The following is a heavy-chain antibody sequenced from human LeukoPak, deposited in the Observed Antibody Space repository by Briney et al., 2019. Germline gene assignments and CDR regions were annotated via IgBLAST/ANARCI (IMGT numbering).Heavy chain of an antibody. D-gene: IGHD2-21*02. Sequence: SETLSLTCTVSGGSISSYYWSWIRQPPGKGLEWIGYIYYSGSTYYNPSLKSRVTISVDTSKNQFSLKLSSVTAADTAVYYCARQGDFYYYYYMDVWGKGTTVTVSS. J-gene: IGHJ6*03. V-gene: IGHV4-59*08. CDR2: IYYSGST. CDR1: GGSISSYY. CDR3: ARQGDFYYYYYMDV.